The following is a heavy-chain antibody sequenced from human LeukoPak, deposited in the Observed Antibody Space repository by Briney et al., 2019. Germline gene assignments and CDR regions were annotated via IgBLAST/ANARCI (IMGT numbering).Heavy chain of an antibody. CDR3: AREGTYCGGDCLAFDI. D-gene: IGHD2-21*02. J-gene: IGHJ3*02. Sequence: GGSLRLSCAASGFTFSSYAMHWVRQAPGKGLEWVAVISYDGSNKYYADSVKGRFTISRDNSKNTLYLQMNSLRAEDTAVYYCAREGTYCGGDCLAFDIWGQGTMVTASS. CDR2: ISYDGSNK. V-gene: IGHV3-30-3*01. CDR1: GFTFSSYA.